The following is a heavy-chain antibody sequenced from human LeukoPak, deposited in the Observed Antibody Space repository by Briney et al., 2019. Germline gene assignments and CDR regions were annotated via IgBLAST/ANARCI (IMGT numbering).Heavy chain of an antibody. CDR3: ARDILGGVADY. D-gene: IGHD3-3*01. Sequence: ASVKLSCKASGYTFTGYFLHWVRQAPGQGLEWMGWINPNSGGTDYAQKFQGRVTVTRDTSISTAYMELSRLRSDDTAVYYCARDILGGVADYWGQGSLVTVSS. CDR1: GYTFTGYF. CDR2: INPNSGGT. J-gene: IGHJ4*02. V-gene: IGHV1-2*02.